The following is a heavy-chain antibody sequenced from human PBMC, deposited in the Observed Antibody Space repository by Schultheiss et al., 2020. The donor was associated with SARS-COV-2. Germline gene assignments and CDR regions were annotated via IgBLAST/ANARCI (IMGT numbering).Heavy chain of an antibody. Sequence: SETLSLTCTVSGGSISSGSYYWSWIRQPPGKGLEWIGYIYYSGSTYYNPSLKSRVTISVDTSKNQFSLKLSSVTAADTAVYYCARGTDRKLYKYCSGGSCTGYFDYWGQGTLVTVSS. CDR2: IYYSGST. CDR1: GGSISSGSYY. D-gene: IGHD2-15*01. J-gene: IGHJ4*02. CDR3: ARGTDRKLYKYCSGGSCTGYFDY. V-gene: IGHV4-31*03.